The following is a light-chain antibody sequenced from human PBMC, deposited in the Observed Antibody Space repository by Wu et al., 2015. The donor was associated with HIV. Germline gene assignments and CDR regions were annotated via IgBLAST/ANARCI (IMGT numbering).Light chain of an antibody. V-gene: IGKV3-15*01. CDR1: QNIRSN. CDR2: GTS. J-gene: IGKJ2*01. Sequence: EIVLTQSPATLSVSPGERVTLSCRASQNIRSNLAWYQQKPGQAPRLLIYGTSIRATGIPARVSGGGSGTEFTLTIATMQSEDFAVYYCQQFHNWPETFGRVPSWSSN. CDR3: QQFHNWPET.